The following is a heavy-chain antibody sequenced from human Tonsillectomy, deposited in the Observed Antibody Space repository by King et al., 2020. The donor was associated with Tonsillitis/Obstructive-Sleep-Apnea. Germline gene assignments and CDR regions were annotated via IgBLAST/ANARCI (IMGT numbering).Heavy chain of an antibody. J-gene: IGHJ4*02. CDR2: IKSKTDGGTT. Sequence: VQLVESGGGLVKPGGSLRLSCAASGFTFSNAWMNWVRQAPGKGLEWVGRIKSKTDGGTTDYAAPVKGRFTNSRDDSKNTLDLQMNSLKTEDTAVYYCTTNGQYCSSTSCYHFDYWGQGTLVTVSS. CDR1: GFTFSNAW. V-gene: IGHV3-15*07. D-gene: IGHD2-2*01. CDR3: TTNGQYCSSTSCYHFDY.